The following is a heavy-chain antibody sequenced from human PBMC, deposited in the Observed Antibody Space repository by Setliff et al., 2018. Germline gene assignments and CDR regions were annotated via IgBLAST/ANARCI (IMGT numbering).Heavy chain of an antibody. CDR1: GFNFYDFA. CDR3: FGAGTCSY. D-gene: IGHD3-10*01. Sequence: AGGSLRLSCTTSGFNFYDFALSWVRQAPGKGLEWVSGINWNGGSTSYADSVKGRFTISRDNARNSLSLQMNSLRTEDTAVYYCFGAGTCSYWGQGTLVTVSS. CDR2: INWNGGST. J-gene: IGHJ4*02. V-gene: IGHV3-20*04.